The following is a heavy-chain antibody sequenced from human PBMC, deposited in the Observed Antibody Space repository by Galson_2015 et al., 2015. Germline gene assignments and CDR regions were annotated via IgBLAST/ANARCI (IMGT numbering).Heavy chain of an antibody. CDR3: AKGPDYYDSSGYYGDAFDI. CDR1: GFTFSSYG. CDR2: ISYDGSNK. D-gene: IGHD3-22*01. Sequence: SLRLSCAASGFTFSSYGMHWVRQAPGKGLEWVAVISYDGSNKYYADSVKGRFTISRDNSKNTLYLQMNSLRAEDTAVYYCAKGPDYYDSSGYYGDAFDIWGQGTMVTVSS. V-gene: IGHV3-30*18. J-gene: IGHJ3*02.